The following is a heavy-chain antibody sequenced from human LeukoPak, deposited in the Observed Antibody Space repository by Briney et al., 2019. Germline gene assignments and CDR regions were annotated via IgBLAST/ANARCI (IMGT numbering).Heavy chain of an antibody. V-gene: IGHV3-23*01. Sequence: GGSLRLSCAASGFTFSNYAMSWVRQAPGKRLEWVSAISGSGGSINYVDSVKGRFTISRDNSKNTLYLQMNSLRAEDTALYYCAKGVVVVAAKYYFDYWGQGTLVTVSS. CDR1: GFTFSNYA. CDR3: AKGVVVVAAKYYFDY. D-gene: IGHD2-15*01. CDR2: ISGSGGSI. J-gene: IGHJ4*02.